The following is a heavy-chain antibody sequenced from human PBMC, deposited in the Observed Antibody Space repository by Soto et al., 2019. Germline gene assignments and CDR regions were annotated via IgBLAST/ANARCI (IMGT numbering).Heavy chain of an antibody. V-gene: IGHV1-2*02. D-gene: IGHD6-6*01. CDR2: INAHSGGT. CDR1: GFSFTGYY. J-gene: IGHJ5*02. Sequence: ASAKVSCKASGFSFTGYYIHWLRQAPGQGLEWMGWINAHSGGTEYAQKFQGRVILTRDTSIATAYLTLTSLTSDDTALYYCAKDLTRQLAYWLDPWGQGTQVTVSS. CDR3: AKDLTRQLAYWLDP.